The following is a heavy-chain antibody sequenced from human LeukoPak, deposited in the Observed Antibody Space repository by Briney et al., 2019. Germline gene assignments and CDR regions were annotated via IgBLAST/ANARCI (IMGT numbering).Heavy chain of an antibody. V-gene: IGHV4-39*07. J-gene: IGHJ6*03. CDR2: IYYSGST. CDR1: GGSISSSSYY. Sequence: SETLSLTCTVSGGSISSSSYYWGWIRQPPGKGLEWIRSIYYSGSTYYNPSLKSRVTISVDTSKNQFSLKLSSVTAADTAVYYCARRGHMDVWGKGTTVTVSS. CDR3: ARRGHMDV.